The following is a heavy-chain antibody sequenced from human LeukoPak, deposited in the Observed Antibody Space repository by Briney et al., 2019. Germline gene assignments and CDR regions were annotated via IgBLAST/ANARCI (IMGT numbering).Heavy chain of an antibody. Sequence: GGSLRLSCAASGFTFSSYNMNWVRQAPGKGLEWVSAISGSGGSTYYADSVKGRFTISRDNSKNTLYLQMNSLRAEDTAVYYCAKDLNLRYFDYWGRGILVTVSS. D-gene: IGHD1-7*01. V-gene: IGHV3-23*01. CDR2: ISGSGGST. CDR1: GFTFSSYN. CDR3: AKDLNLRYFDY. J-gene: IGHJ4*02.